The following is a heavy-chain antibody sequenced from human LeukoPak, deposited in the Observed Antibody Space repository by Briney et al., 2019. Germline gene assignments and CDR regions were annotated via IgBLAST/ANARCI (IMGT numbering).Heavy chain of an antibody. CDR1: GFTFSSYA. J-gene: IGHJ2*01. CDR3: AKVWAHDGSGNPYWHFDL. V-gene: IGHV3-23*01. CDR2: IRVSGGTA. D-gene: IGHD3-10*01. Sequence: PGGTLRLSCSASGFTFSSYAMSWVRQAPGKGLEWVSAIRVSGGTAYYADSVKGRFTISGDNSKNTLYLQMNSLRAEDTAVYYCAKVWAHDGSGNPYWHFDLWGRGTLVTVSS.